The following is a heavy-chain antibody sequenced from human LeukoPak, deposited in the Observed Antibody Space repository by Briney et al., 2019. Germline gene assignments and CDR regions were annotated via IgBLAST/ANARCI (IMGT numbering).Heavy chain of an antibody. CDR1: GGTFSSYA. D-gene: IGHD4-17*01. J-gene: IGHJ4*02. Sequence: PVKVSCKASGGTFSSYAISWVRQAPGQGLEWMGGIIPIFGTANYAQKFQGRVTITTDESASTAYMELSSLRSEDTAVYYCASRTVTTNYFDYWGQGTLVTVSS. CDR2: IIPIFGTA. CDR3: ASRTVTTNYFDY. V-gene: IGHV1-69*05.